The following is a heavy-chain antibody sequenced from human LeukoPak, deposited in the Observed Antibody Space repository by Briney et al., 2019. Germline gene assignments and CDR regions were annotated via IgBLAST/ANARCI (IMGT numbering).Heavy chain of an antibody. D-gene: IGHD3/OR15-3a*01. CDR3: ARGRPDFRTNFYTFFVDS. CDR2: INHSGST. Sequence: SETLSLTCAVYGGSFSGYYWSWIRQPPGKGLEWIGEINHSGSTNYNPSLKSRVAISLDTSKNQFSLKLSSVTAADTAIYYCARGRPDFRTNFYTFFVDSWGRGTLVTVSS. CDR1: GGSFSGYY. J-gene: IGHJ4*02. V-gene: IGHV4-34*01.